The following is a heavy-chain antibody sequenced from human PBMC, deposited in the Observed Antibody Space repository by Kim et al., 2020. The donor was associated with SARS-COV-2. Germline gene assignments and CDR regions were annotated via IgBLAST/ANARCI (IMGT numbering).Heavy chain of an antibody. Sequence: ASVKVSCKASGYSFTDYYVHWVRQAPGQGLEWMGWINPSSGGTKYAQKFQGRVTMTTDTSISTAYMEVRSLRSDDMAVYFCARALGYCRGGSCYPWGQGTLVTVSS. CDR1: GYSFTDYY. CDR3: ARALGYCRGGSCYP. CDR2: INPSSGGT. D-gene: IGHD2-15*01. J-gene: IGHJ5*02. V-gene: IGHV1-2*02.